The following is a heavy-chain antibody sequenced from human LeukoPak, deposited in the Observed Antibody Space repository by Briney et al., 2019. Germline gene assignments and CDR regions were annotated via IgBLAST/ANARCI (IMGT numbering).Heavy chain of an antibody. Sequence: ASVKVSCKASGYTFTSYGISWVRQAPGQGLEWMGWISAYNGNTNYAQKLQGRVTMTTDTSTNTAYMELRSLRSDDTAVYYCARLPKYCSSTSSCWFDPWGQGTLVTVSS. D-gene: IGHD2-2*01. CDR1: GYTFTSYG. V-gene: IGHV1-18*01. CDR3: ARLPKYCSSTSSCWFDP. J-gene: IGHJ5*02. CDR2: ISAYNGNT.